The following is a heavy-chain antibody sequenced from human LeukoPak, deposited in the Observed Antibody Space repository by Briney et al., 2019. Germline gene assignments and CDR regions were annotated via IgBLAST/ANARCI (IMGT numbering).Heavy chain of an antibody. CDR2: VSYEGTIK. CDR1: GFAFCNFA. D-gene: IGHD5/OR15-5a*01. Sequence: GGSLRLSCAASGFAFCNFAMHWVRQAPGKGLEWVAVVSYEGTIKYYSDSAKGRFTISRDNAKNSLSLQMNSLRAEDTAVYYCARVGSVGGDAFDIWGQGTMVTVSS. V-gene: IGHV3-30*03. CDR3: ARVGSVGGDAFDI. J-gene: IGHJ3*02.